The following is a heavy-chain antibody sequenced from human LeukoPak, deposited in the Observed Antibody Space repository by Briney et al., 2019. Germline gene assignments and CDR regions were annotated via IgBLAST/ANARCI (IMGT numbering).Heavy chain of an antibody. J-gene: IGHJ4*02. CDR2: NSSSSSYI. Sequence: GGSLRLSCAASGFTFSSYSMNWVRQAPGKGLEWVSSNSSSSSYIYYADSVKGRFTISRDNAKNSLYLQMNSLRAEDTAVYYCARASVDYFDYWGQGTLVTVSS. CDR3: ARASVDYFDY. CDR1: GFTFSSYS. V-gene: IGHV3-21*01.